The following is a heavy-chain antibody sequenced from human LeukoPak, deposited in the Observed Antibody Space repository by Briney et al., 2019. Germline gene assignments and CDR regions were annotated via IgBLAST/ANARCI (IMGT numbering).Heavy chain of an antibody. CDR1: GFTFSSYW. CDR3: ARDRATVDS. CDR2: IKQDAREK. D-gene: IGHD3-10*01. Sequence: GGSLRLSCAASGFTFSSYWMSWVRQAPGKGLEWVANIKQDAREKNYVDSVKGRFTISRDNAKNSLYLQMNSLRVEDTAVYFCARDRATVDSWGQGTLVTVSS. J-gene: IGHJ4*02. V-gene: IGHV3-7*01.